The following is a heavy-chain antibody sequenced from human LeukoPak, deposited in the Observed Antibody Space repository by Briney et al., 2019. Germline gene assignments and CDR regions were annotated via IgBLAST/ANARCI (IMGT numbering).Heavy chain of an antibody. CDR1: GFTFSSYG. J-gene: IGHJ4*02. V-gene: IGHV3-33*01. Sequence: GGSLRLSCAASGFTFSSYGMHWVRQAPGKGLDWVAVIWYDGSNKFYVDSVKGRFTISRDNSKNTLYLQMNSLGAEDTAVYYCARGRDGYNTCFYYWGQGTLVTVSS. D-gene: IGHD5-24*01. CDR3: ARGRDGYNTCFYY. CDR2: IWYDGSNK.